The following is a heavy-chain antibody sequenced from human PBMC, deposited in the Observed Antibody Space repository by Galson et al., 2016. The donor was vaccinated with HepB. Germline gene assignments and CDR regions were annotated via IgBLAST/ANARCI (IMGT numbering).Heavy chain of an antibody. CDR2: IKNSNSDV. V-gene: IGHV3-21*01. D-gene: IGHD6-13*01. J-gene: IGHJ3*02. Sequence: SLRLSCAASGFTFSTYTLNWVRQAPGKGLEWVSSIKNSNSDVYYEDSVKGRFTISRDNAGNSLYLQMDSLTAEDTAMYYCARARIAALGTGAFDMWGRGTMVTVSS. CDR3: ARARIAALGTGAFDM. CDR1: GFTFSTYT.